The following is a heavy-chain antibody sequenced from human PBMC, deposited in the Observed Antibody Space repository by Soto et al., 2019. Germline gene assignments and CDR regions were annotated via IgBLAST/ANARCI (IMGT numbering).Heavy chain of an antibody. V-gene: IGHV3-23*01. CDR2: ISGSVGST. CDR1: GFTFTNYA. CDR3: ARAPGRFHGMDV. D-gene: IGHD3-10*01. Sequence: EVQLLESGGGLVQPGGSLRLSCAASGFTFTNYAMSWVRQAPGKGLEWVSTISGSVGSTYYADSVKGRFTISRDNSKNTLYPHMNGLRAEETDVYYCARAPGRFHGMDVWGQGTTVTVSS. J-gene: IGHJ6*02.